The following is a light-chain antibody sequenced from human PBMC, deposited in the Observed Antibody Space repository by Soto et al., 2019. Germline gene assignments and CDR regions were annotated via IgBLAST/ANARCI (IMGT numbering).Light chain of an antibody. CDR1: SSDVGSYNY. J-gene: IGLJ1*01. V-gene: IGLV2-14*03. Sequence: QSVLTQPASVSGSPGQSIAISCTGTSSDVGSYNYVSWYPHHPGKAPKVMIYDVSSRPSGVSNRFSGSKSGNTASLTISGLQAEDEADYYCISYTTISTYVFGTGTKVTVL. CDR2: DVS. CDR3: ISYTTISTYV.